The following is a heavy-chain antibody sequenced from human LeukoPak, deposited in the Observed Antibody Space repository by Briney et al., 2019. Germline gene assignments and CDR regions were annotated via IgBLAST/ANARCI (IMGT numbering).Heavy chain of an antibody. CDR3: ARGGGVDILTGFQY. V-gene: IGHV1-69*04. CDR2: IIPILDVT. J-gene: IGHJ4*02. Sequence: SVKASCKASGGTFTNYATNWVRQAPGQGLEWMGRIIPILDVTNYAQKFQGRVTITADQSTSTAYMELSSLRSEDTAVYYCARGGGVDILTGFQYWGQGTLVTVSS. CDR1: GGTFTNYA. D-gene: IGHD3-9*01.